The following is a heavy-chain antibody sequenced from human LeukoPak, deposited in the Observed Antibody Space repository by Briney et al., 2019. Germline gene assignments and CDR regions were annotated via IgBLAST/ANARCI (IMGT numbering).Heavy chain of an antibody. CDR1: GDSVSNNGAA. V-gene: IGHV6-1*01. CDR2: TYYRSKFYN. J-gene: IGHJ3*02. D-gene: IGHD5/OR15-5a*01. CDR3: TRDVSPTPGEAFDI. Sequence: SQTLSLTCAFSGDSVSNNGAAGNWIRQSPSRGLEWLGRTYYRSKFYNDYAGSVKSRISINPDTSKNQFSLQLKAVNPEDTAVYYCTRDVSPTPGEAFDIWGQVTMVTVSS.